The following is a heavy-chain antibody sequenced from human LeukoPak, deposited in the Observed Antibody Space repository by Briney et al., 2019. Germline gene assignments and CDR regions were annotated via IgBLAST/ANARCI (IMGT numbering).Heavy chain of an antibody. D-gene: IGHD3-10*01. J-gene: IGHJ6*02. CDR1: GFTFSSYG. Sequence: PGGSLRLSCAASGFTFSSYGMHWVRQAPGKGLEWVAVISYDGSNKYYADSVKGRFTISRDNSKNTLYLQMNSLRAEDTAVYCCAKLHGGFGESHFHRYYYYYGMDVWGQGTTVTVSS. CDR2: ISYDGSNK. V-gene: IGHV3-30*18. CDR3: AKLHGGFGESHFHRYYYYYGMDV.